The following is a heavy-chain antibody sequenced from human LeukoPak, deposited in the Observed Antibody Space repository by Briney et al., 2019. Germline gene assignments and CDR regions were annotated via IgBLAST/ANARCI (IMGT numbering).Heavy chain of an antibody. CDR2: ISNNGGYT. V-gene: IGHV3-23*01. CDR3: AKQLGYCSDGSCYFPY. D-gene: IGHD2-15*01. Sequence: GGSLRLSCAASEFTFSTYAMSWVRQAPGKGLEWVSAISNNGGYTYYADSVQGRFTIPRDNSKSTLCLQMNSLRAEDTAVYYCAKQLGYCSDGSCYFPYWGQGTLVTVSS. CDR1: EFTFSTYA. J-gene: IGHJ4*02.